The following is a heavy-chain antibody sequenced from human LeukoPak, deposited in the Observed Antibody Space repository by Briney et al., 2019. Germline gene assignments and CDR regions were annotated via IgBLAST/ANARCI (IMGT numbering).Heavy chain of an antibody. Sequence: PSETLSLTCTVSGGSISSSSYYWSWIRQPAGKGLEWIGRIYTSGSTNHNPSLNSRVTISIDTSKNQFSLSLSSVTAADTAVYYCARVSPSGVWDVWGQGTTVTVSS. CDR2: IYTSGST. CDR1: GGSISSSSYY. CDR3: ARVSPSGVWDV. V-gene: IGHV4-61*02. D-gene: IGHD3-10*01. J-gene: IGHJ6*02.